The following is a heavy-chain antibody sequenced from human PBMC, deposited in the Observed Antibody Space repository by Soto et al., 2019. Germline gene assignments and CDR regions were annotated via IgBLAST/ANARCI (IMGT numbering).Heavy chain of an antibody. CDR2: IYYSGST. V-gene: IGHV4-30-2*03. J-gene: IGHJ5*02. Sequence: SETLSLTCAVSGGSISSGGYSWSWIRQPPGKGLEWIGSIYYSGSTYHNPSLKSRVTISVDTSKNQFSLKLSSVTAADTAVYYCATQEVGGSYVYTFDPWGQGTLVTVSS. D-gene: IGHD1-26*01. CDR3: ATQEVGGSYVYTFDP. CDR1: GGSISSGGYS.